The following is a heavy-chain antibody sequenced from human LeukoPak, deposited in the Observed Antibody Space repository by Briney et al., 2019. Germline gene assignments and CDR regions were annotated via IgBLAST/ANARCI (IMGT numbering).Heavy chain of an antibody. J-gene: IGHJ4*02. Sequence: PSETLSLTCAVSGGSISSGGYSWSWIRQPPGKGLEWIGYIYHSGSTYYNPSLKSRVTISVDRSKNQFSLKLSSVTAADTAVYYCARGIIGSYFDYWGQGTLVTVSS. V-gene: IGHV4-30-2*01. CDR1: GGSISSGGYS. CDR3: ARGIIGSYFDY. CDR2: IYHSGST. D-gene: IGHD3-10*01.